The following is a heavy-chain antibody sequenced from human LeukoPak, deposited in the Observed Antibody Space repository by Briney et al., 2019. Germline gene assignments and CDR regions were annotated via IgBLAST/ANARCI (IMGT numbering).Heavy chain of an antibody. CDR3: ARDRVTSGGLNWFDP. V-gene: IGHV3-21*01. Sequence: GGSLRLSCAASGFTFSSYSMNWVRQAPGKGLEWVSSISSSSSYIYYADSVKGRFTISRDNAKNSLYLQMNGLGAEDTAVYYCARDRVTSGGLNWFDPWGQGTLVTVSS. D-gene: IGHD3-10*01. J-gene: IGHJ5*02. CDR1: GFTFSSYS. CDR2: ISSSSSYI.